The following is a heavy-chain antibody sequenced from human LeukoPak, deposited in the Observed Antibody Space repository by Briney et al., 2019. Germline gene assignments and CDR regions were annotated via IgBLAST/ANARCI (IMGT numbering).Heavy chain of an antibody. J-gene: IGHJ4*02. Sequence: SETLSLTCTVSGGSISSGDYYWSWIRQPPGKGLEWIGYIYYSGSTYYNPSLKSRVTISVDTSKNQFSLKLSSVTAADTAVYYCARDPRDSSDFDYWGQGTLVTVSS. CDR3: ARDPRDSSDFDY. CDR2: IYYSGST. V-gene: IGHV4-30-4*01. D-gene: IGHD3-22*01. CDR1: GGSISSGDYY.